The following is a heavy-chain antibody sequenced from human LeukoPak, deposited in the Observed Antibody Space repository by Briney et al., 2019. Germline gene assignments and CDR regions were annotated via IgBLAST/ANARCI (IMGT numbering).Heavy chain of an antibody. Sequence: GGSLRLSCAASGFTFSSYSMNWVRQAPGKGLEWVSYISSSSSTIYYADSVKGRFTISRDNAKNSLYLQMNGLRAEDTAVYYCARDGWSGSYIVFDYWGQGTLVTVSS. J-gene: IGHJ4*02. CDR1: GFTFSSYS. CDR3: ARDGWSGSYIVFDY. D-gene: IGHD1-26*01. V-gene: IGHV3-48*04. CDR2: ISSSSSTI.